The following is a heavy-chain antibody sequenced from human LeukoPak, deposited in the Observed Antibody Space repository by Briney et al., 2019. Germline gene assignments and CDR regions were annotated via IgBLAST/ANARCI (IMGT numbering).Heavy chain of an antibody. D-gene: IGHD6-6*01. CDR3: LTLSSSSVVDY. J-gene: IGHJ4*02. CDR2: IRSKANSYAT. V-gene: IGHV3-73*01. CDR1: GFTFSGSA. Sequence: GGSLRLSCAASGFTFSGSAMHWVRQASGKGLEWVGRIRSKANSYATAYAASVKGSFTISRDDSKNTAYLQMNSLKTEDTAVYYCLTLSSSSVVDYWGQGTLVTVSS.